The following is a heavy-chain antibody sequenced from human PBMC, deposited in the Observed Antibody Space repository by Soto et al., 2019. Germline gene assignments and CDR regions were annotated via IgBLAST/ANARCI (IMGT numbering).Heavy chain of an antibody. CDR3: AREGLAGSNYYYGMDV. J-gene: IGHJ6*02. V-gene: IGHV3-30-3*01. CDR1: GFTFSSYA. Sequence: PGGSLRLSCAASGFTFSSYAMHWVRQAPGKGLEWVAVISYDGSNKYYADSVKGRFTISRDNSKNTLYLQMNSLRAEDTAVYYCAREGLAGSNYYYGMDVWGQGTTVTVSS. CDR2: ISYDGSNK. D-gene: IGHD3-3*02.